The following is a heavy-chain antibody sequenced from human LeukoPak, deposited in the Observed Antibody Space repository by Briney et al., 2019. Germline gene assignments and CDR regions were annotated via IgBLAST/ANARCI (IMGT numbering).Heavy chain of an antibody. CDR1: GGSFSGYY. Sequence: KPSETLSLTXAVYGGSFSGYYWSWIRQPPGKGLEWIGEINHSGSTNDNPSLKSRVTISVDTSKNQFSLKLSSVTAADTAVYYCARRRVVVVAATVPSLKRYWYFDLWGRGTLVTVSS. CDR3: ARRRVVVVAATVPSLKRYWYFDL. J-gene: IGHJ2*01. D-gene: IGHD2-15*01. V-gene: IGHV4-34*01. CDR2: INHSGST.